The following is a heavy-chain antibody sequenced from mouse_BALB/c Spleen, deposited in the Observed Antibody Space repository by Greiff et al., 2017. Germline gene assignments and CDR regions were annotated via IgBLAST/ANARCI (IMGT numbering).Heavy chain of an antibody. Sequence: VMLVESGAELVRPGTSVKISCKASGYTFTNYWLGWVKQRPGHGLEWIGDIYPGGGYTNYNEKFKGKATLTADTSSSTAYMQLSSLTSEDSAVYFCARSWDYPDYWGQGTTLTVSS. CDR2: IYPGGGYT. CDR1: GYTFTNYW. CDR3: ARSWDYPDY. D-gene: IGHD2-4*01. J-gene: IGHJ2*01. V-gene: IGHV1-63*02.